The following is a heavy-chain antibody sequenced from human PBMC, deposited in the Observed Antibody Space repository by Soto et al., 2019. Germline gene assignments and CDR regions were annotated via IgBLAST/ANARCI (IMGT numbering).Heavy chain of an antibody. CDR2: IYHSGST. CDR3: ARGRSSRLYGMDV. CDR1: GGSISSSNW. J-gene: IGHJ6*02. D-gene: IGHD3-10*01. V-gene: IGHV4-4*02. Sequence: PSETLSLTCAVSGGSISSSNWWSWVRQPPGKGLEWIGEIYHSGSTNYNPSLKSRVTTSVDKSKNQFSLKLSSVTAADTAVYYCARGRSSRLYGMDVWGQGTTVTVSS.